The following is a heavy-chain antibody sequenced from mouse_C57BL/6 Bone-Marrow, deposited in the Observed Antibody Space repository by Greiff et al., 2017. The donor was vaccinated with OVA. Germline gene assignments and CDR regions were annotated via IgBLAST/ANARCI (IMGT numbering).Heavy chain of an antibody. CDR1: GYTFTSYG. J-gene: IGHJ2*01. CDR3: ARKELGPRYYFDY. V-gene: IGHV1-58*01. CDR2: IYIGNGYT. D-gene: IGHD4-1*01. Sequence: EVKLQESGAELVRPGSSVKMSCKTSGYTFTSYGINWVKQRPGQGLEWIGYIYIGNGYTEYNEKFKGKATLTSDTSSSTAYMQLSSLTSDDSAIYFCARKELGPRYYFDYWGQGTTLTVSS.